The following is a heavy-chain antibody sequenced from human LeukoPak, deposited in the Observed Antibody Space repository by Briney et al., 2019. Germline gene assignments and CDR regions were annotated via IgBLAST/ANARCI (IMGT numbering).Heavy chain of an antibody. D-gene: IGHD6-25*01. Sequence: GESLKISCMGSGYSFTSYWICCVRQMPGKGREWRGIIYPGDSDTRYSPSFQGQVTISADKSISTAYLQWSRLKVSDTAMYYCARTQRYSSDGGDYWGQGTLVTVSS. V-gene: IGHV5-51*01. CDR2: IYPGDSDT. J-gene: IGHJ4*02. CDR3: ARTQRYSSDGGDY. CDR1: GYSFTSYW.